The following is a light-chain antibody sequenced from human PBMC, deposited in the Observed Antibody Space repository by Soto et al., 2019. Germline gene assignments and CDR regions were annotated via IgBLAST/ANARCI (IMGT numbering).Light chain of an antibody. CDR2: DNN. V-gene: IGLV1-51*01. CDR1: SSNVGNNY. CDR3: GTWDSSLSAVV. Sequence: QSVLTQPPSVSAAPGQKVTISCSGSSSNVGNNYVSWYQQLPGTAPKLLIYDNNKRASGIPDRFSGSKSGTSATLGITGLQSGDEGDYYCGTWDSSLSAVVFGGGTKLTVL. J-gene: IGLJ3*02.